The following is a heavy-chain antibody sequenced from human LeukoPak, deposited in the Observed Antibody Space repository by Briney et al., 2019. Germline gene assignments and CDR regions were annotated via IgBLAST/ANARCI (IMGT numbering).Heavy chain of an antibody. CDR3: ARGLRDQHSIGWHDY. J-gene: IGHJ4*02. Sequence: PSETLSLTCTVSGGSISSYYWSWIRQPAGKGLEWIGRIYTSGSTNYNPSLKSRVTILVDTSKNQFPLKLSSVTAADTAVYYCARGLRDQHSIGWHDYWGQGTLVTVSS. D-gene: IGHD6-19*01. CDR2: IYTSGST. V-gene: IGHV4-4*07. CDR1: GGSISSYY.